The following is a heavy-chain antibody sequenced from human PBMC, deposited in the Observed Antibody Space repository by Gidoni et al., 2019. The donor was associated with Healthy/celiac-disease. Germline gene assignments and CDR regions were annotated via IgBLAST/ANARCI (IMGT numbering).Heavy chain of an antibody. CDR1: GGSISRGGYY. CDR2: IYYSGST. D-gene: IGHD4-17*01. V-gene: IGHV4-31*03. Sequence: QVQLQESGPGLVKPSQTLSLTCTVSGGSISRGGYYWSWIRQHPGKGLEWIGYIYYSGSTYYNPSLKSRVTISVDTSKNQFSLKLSSVTAADTAVYYCARRPQSFYGNYWWFDPWGQGTLVTVSS. J-gene: IGHJ5*02. CDR3: ARRPQSFYGNYWWFDP.